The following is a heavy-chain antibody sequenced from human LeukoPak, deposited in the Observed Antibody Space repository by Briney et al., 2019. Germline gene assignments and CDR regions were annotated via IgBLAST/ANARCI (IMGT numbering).Heavy chain of an antibody. D-gene: IGHD6-13*01. J-gene: IGHJ6*02. Sequence: ASVKVSCKASGYTFTSYYMHWVRQAPGQGLEWMGIINPSGGSTSYAQKFQGRVTMTRDTSTSTVYMELSSLRSEDTAVYYCARIPIAAAGSPNYYYYGMDVWAQGTTVTVSS. CDR3: ARIPIAAAGSPNYYYYGMDV. CDR1: GYTFTSYY. V-gene: IGHV1-46*01. CDR2: INPSGGST.